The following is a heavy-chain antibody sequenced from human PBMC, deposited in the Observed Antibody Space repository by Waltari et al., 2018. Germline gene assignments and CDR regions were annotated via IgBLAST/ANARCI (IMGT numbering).Heavy chain of an antibody. CDR2: IYTSGST. CDR1: GGSISSGGYY. Sequence: QVQLQESGPGLVKPSQTLSLTCTVSGGSISSGGYYWSWIRQPAGKGLEWIGRIYTSGSTNYNPSLKSRVTISVDTSKNQFSLKLSSVTAADTAVYYCARDVVVVAATHYYYYMDVWGKGTTVTVSS. J-gene: IGHJ6*03. D-gene: IGHD2-15*01. V-gene: IGHV4-61*02. CDR3: ARDVVVVAATHYYYYMDV.